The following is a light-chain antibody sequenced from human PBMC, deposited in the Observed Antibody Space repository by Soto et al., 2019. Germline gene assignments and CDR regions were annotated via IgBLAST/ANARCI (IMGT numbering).Light chain of an antibody. Sequence: EIVLTQSPSTLSLSPGERATLSCRASQSVKTFLVWYQHRPGQAPRVLIYDASHRATGIPARFSGSGSGTDFTLTISSLXPEDAALYYCQQRSNWPPITFGQGTRLEIK. J-gene: IGKJ5*01. V-gene: IGKV3-11*01. CDR3: QQRSNWPPIT. CDR1: QSVKTF. CDR2: DAS.